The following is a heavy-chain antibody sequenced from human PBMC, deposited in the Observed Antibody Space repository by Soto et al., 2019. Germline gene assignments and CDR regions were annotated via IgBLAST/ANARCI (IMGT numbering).Heavy chain of an antibody. CDR2: IYHIGSP. V-gene: IGHV4-31*03. CDR1: GRSVSSGGYY. J-gene: IGHJ5*02. CDR3: VRDRAMDSSGHWFDT. D-gene: IGHD3-22*01. Sequence: QVQLQESGPGLVKPSQTLSLTCTVSGRSVSSGGYYWTWIRQHPGRGLEWIGYIYHIGSPYYNPSLESRVTISLDTSKNQFSLNLTSVTAADTAIYYCVRDRAMDSSGHWFDTWGQGTLVGVSS.